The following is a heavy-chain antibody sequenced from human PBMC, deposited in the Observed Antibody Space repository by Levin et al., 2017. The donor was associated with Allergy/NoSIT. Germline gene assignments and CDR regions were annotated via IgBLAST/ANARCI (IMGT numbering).Heavy chain of an antibody. J-gene: IGHJ4*02. Sequence: ESLKISCTVSGGSISNYYWSWIRQPPEKALEWIGYIYYSGTTNYNPSLKSRVTISVDTSKSQFSLRLTSVTAADTAIYYCARMGDTAMVDPFDYWGQGTLVTVSS. CDR3: ARMGDTAMVDPFDY. V-gene: IGHV4-59*01. CDR2: IYYSGTT. CDR1: GGSISNYY. D-gene: IGHD5-18*01.